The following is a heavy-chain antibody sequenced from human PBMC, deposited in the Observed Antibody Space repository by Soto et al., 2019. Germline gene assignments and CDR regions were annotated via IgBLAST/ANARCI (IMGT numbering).Heavy chain of an antibody. J-gene: IGHJ4*02. CDR1: GGSFSGYY. CDR3: ARFLALLLWFGESAFDY. D-gene: IGHD3-10*01. CDR2: INHSGST. V-gene: IGHV4-34*01. Sequence: QVQLQQWGAGLLKPSETLSLTCAVYGGSFSGYYWSWIRQPPGKGLEWIGEINHSGSTNYNPSLRSRGTISVGAAKNQFSLRLCSVTAADTAVYYCARFLALLLWFGESAFDYWGQGTLVTVSS.